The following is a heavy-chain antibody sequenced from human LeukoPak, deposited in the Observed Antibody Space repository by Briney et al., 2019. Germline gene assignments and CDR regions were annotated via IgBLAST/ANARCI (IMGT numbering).Heavy chain of an antibody. Sequence: GGSLRLSCAASGFTFSTYGMSWVRHAPGKGLEWVSGISGSGGSTYYADSVKGRFTISRDNSKNTLFLQMNSLRAEDTAIYYCAKALHSSSWAASDYWGQGTPVTVSS. CDR1: GFTFSTYG. D-gene: IGHD6-13*01. J-gene: IGHJ4*02. V-gene: IGHV3-23*01. CDR2: ISGSGGST. CDR3: AKALHSSSWAASDY.